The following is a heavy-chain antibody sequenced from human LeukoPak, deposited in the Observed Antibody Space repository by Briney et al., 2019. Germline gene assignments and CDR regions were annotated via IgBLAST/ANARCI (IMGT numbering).Heavy chain of an antibody. J-gene: IGHJ4*02. V-gene: IGHV3-48*02. D-gene: IGHD3-22*01. CDR3: ARYSSGYYSYYFDY. CDR1: GFTFSDYS. Sequence: PGGSLRLSCAASGFTFSDYSMNWVRQAPGKGLEWVSYISSSSSPIYYADSVKGRFTISRDNAENSLYLQMNSLRDEDTAVYYCARYSSGYYSYYFDYWGQGTLVTVSS. CDR2: ISSSSSPI.